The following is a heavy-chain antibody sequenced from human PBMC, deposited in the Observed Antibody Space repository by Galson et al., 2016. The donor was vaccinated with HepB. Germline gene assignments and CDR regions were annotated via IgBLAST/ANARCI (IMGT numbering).Heavy chain of an antibody. CDR2: ITGLGGKA. J-gene: IGHJ5*02. Sequence: SLRLSCAASGFIFDTYAMNWVRQAPGKGLEWVSSITGLGGKAFYSDSVKGRFTFSRDNSANTLFLQMTSLRPEDTAVYYCVKINGYNNGWPYKHFDHWGQGTRVIVSS. D-gene: IGHD5-12*01. CDR3: VKINGYNNGWPYKHFDH. V-gene: IGHV3-23*01. CDR1: GFIFDTYA.